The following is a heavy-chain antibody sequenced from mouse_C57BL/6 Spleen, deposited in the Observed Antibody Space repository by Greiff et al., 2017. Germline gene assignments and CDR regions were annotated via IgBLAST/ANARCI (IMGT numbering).Heavy chain of an antibody. V-gene: IGHV2-2*01. D-gene: IGHD2-5*01. CDR1: GFSLTSYG. J-gene: IGHJ4*01. CDR2: IWSGGST. CDR3: ASSIVTLMDY. Sequence: QVQLQQSGPGLVQPSQSLSITCTVSGFSLTSYGVHWVRQSPGKGLEWLGVIWSGGSTDYNAAFISRLSISKDNSKSQVFFKMNSLQADDTAIYYCASSIVTLMDYWGQGTSVTVSS.